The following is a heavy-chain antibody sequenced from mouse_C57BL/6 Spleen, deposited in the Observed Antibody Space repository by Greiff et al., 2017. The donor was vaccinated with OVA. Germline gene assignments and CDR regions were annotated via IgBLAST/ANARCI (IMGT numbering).Heavy chain of an antibody. CDR3: ARVGYSNFFDY. V-gene: IGHV1-80*01. CDR2: IYPGDGDT. Sequence: QVQLQQSGAELVKPGASVKISCKASGYAFSSYWMNWVKQRPGKGLEWIGQIYPGDGDTNYNGKFKGKATLTADKSSSTAYMQLSSLTSEDSAVYFCARVGYSNFFDYWGQGTTLTVSS. J-gene: IGHJ2*01. CDR1: GYAFSSYW. D-gene: IGHD2-5*01.